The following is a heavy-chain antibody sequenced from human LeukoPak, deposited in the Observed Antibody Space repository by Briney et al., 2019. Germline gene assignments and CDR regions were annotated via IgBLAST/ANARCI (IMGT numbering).Heavy chain of an antibody. J-gene: IGHJ6*02. Sequence: PSETLSLTCTVSGGSISSSSYYWGWIRQPPGKGLEWIGSIYYSGSTYYNPSLESRVTISVDTSENHFSLRLRSVTAADTAVYFCARDRAFYATDVWGQGTTVIVSS. CDR2: IYYSGST. CDR1: GGSISSSSYY. V-gene: IGHV4-39*07. D-gene: IGHD2/OR15-2a*01. CDR3: ARDRAFYATDV.